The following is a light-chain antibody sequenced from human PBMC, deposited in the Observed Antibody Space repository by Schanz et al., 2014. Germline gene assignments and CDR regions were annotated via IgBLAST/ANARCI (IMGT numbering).Light chain of an antibody. CDR1: QSIDGR. CDR2: EAS. Sequence: DIQMTQSPSTLSASVGDRVTITCRASQSIDGRLAWYQQKPGKAPKILISEASTWESGVPSKFSGSGSGTEFTLTISSRQPDDFATYYCQQYKSDSTFGQGTKV. V-gene: IGKV1-5*01. CDR3: QQYKSDST. J-gene: IGKJ1*01.